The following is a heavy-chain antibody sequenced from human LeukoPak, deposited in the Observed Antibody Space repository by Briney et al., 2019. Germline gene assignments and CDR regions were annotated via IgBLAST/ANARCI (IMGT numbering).Heavy chain of an antibody. J-gene: IGHJ4*02. V-gene: IGHV3-30*04. CDR1: GFTFSSYA. D-gene: IGHD3-22*01. CDR3: ARAHLQYRSSGYYTFLDY. Sequence: GGSLRLSCAASGFTFSSYAMGWVRQAPGKGPEWVAVISYDGSNKYYADSVKGRFTISRDNSKNTLYLQMNSLRAEDTAVYYCARAHLQYRSSGYYTFLDYWGQGTLVTVSS. CDR2: ISYDGSNK.